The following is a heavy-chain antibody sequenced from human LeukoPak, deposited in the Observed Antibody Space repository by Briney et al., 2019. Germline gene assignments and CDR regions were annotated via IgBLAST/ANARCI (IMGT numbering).Heavy chain of an antibody. V-gene: IGHV1-2*02. CDR1: GYTFTGYA. Sequence: ASVKASCKASGYTFTGYAIHWVRQAPGQGLEWMGWINPEKRDTGYAHKFQGRVTMTSDTSISTAYMVLSSLRSDDTAVYYCAKKVRGPSHPLDFWGQGTLVTVSS. J-gene: IGHJ4*02. CDR3: AKKVRGPSHPLDF. D-gene: IGHD5-12*01. CDR2: INPEKRDT.